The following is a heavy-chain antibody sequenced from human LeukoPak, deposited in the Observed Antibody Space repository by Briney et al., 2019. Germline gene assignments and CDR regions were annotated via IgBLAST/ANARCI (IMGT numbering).Heavy chain of an antibody. V-gene: IGHV1-18*01. J-gene: IGHJ6*03. Sequence: ASVKVSCKASGYTFTSYGISWVRQAPGQGLEWMGWISAYNGNTNYAQKLQGRVTMTTDTSTSTAYMELRSLRSDDTAVYYCARDPSIAAAGKYYMDVWGKGTTVTVSS. CDR3: ARDPSIAAAGKYYMDV. D-gene: IGHD6-13*01. CDR1: GYTFTSYG. CDR2: ISAYNGNT.